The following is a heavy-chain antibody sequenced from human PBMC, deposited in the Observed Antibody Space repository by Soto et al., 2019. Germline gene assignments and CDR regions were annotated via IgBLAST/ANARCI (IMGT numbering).Heavy chain of an antibody. CDR3: ARDDYKDGGNNWFDP. J-gene: IGHJ5*02. CDR1: GGSITNYY. D-gene: IGHD3-16*01. Sequence: PSETLSLTCTVSGGSITNYYWSWIRQPARKGLEWIGRMYTKERTNYNLSFESRVTMSVDTSKNQFSLKLNAVTAADTAVYYCARDDYKDGGNNWFDPWGQGTLVTVPQ. V-gene: IGHV4-4*07. CDR2: MYTKERT.